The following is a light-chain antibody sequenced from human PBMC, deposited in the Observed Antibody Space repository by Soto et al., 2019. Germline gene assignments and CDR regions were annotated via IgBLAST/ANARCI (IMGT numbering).Light chain of an antibody. CDR1: QGIRND. CDR3: LKDYNYPLT. CDR2: AAT. V-gene: IGKV1-6*01. Sequence: AIQMTQSPSSLSASVGDRVTITCRASQGIRNDLGWYQQKPGKAPKLLIYAATTLQSGVPSRFSGSGSGTDFTLNISILQTEDLATYYCLKDYNYPLTFGGGTKVDIK. J-gene: IGKJ4*01.